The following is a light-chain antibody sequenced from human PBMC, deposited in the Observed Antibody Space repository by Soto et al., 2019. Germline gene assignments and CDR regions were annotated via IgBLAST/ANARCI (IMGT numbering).Light chain of an antibody. V-gene: IGKV3D-20*02. Sequence: EIVLTQSPGTLSLSPGERATLSCRASQTVTGNNLAWYQQRPGQAPTLLTYAASTRATGIPDRFSGSGSGTDFTLTISRLEPEDFAVYYCQQRGNWPPTFGPGTKVDIK. CDR1: QTVTGNN. J-gene: IGKJ3*01. CDR3: QQRGNWPPT. CDR2: AAS.